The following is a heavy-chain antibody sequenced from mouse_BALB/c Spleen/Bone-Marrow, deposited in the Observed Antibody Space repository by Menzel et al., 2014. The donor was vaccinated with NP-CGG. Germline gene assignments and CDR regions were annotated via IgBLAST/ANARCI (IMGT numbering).Heavy chain of an antibody. Sequence: VQLKQSGAELVKPGASVKLSCTASGFNVXDTYMHWVKQRPEQGLEWIGRIDPANGNTKYDPKFQGKATITADTSSNTAYLQLSSLTSEGTAVYYCASYYYGSGGFAYWGPGTLVTVSA. CDR2: IDPANGNT. CDR3: ASYYYGSGGFAY. J-gene: IGHJ3*01. D-gene: IGHD1-1*01. CDR1: GFNVXDTY. V-gene: IGHV14-3*02.